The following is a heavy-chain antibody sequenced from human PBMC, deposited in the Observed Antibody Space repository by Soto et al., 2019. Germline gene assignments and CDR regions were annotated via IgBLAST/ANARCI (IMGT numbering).Heavy chain of an antibody. CDR1: VTPLPTTG. Sequence: ASVKVSGMPFVTPLPTTGTTGVQRAPGQGLEGLGWISAYNGNTNYAQKLQGRVTMTTDTSTSTAYTELRSLRSDDTAVYYCARDRGGYCSSTSCYNYYYYGMDVWGQGTTVTVSS. CDR2: ISAYNGNT. J-gene: IGHJ6*02. CDR3: ARDRGGYCSSTSCYNYYYYGMDV. D-gene: IGHD2-2*02. V-gene: IGHV1-18*04.